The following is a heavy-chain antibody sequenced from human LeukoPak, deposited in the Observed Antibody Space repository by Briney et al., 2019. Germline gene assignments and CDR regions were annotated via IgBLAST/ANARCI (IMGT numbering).Heavy chain of an antibody. Sequence: GGSLRLSCAASGFKFDDHGMNWVRQVPGKGLGWVSGIDWSGGHTGYGESVKGRFTISRDNAKSSLYLQMNSLRVEDTALYYCARGPDGDYSYNYFDYWGQGILVTVSS. CDR1: GFKFDDHG. D-gene: IGHD4-17*01. CDR3: ARGPDGDYSYNYFDY. CDR2: IDWSGGHT. V-gene: IGHV3-20*04. J-gene: IGHJ4*02.